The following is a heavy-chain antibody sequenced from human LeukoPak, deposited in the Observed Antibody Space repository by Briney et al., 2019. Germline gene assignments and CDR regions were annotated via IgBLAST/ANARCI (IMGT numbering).Heavy chain of an antibody. CDR1: GGSISSSNW. V-gene: IGHV4-4*02. D-gene: IGHD2-21*02. Sequence: SGTLSLTCAVSGGSISSSNWWSWVRQPPGKGLEWIGEIYHSGSTNYNPSLKSRVTISVDKSKNQFSLKLSSVTAADTAVYYCASVYCGGDCYPDYWGQGTLVTVSS. CDR3: ASVYCGGDCYPDY. J-gene: IGHJ4*02. CDR2: IYHSGST.